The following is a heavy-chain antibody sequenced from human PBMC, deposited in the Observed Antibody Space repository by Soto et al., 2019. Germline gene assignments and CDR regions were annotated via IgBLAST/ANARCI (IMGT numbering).Heavy chain of an antibody. CDR3: ARGRYCLTGRCFPNWFDS. CDR1: GDSISNLDYF. CDR2: IYKSATT. Sequence: KTSETLSLTRSVSGDSISNLDYFWAWIRQPPGQALEYIGYIYKSATTYYNPSFESRVAISVDTSKSQFSLNVTSVTAADTAVYFCARGRYCLTGRCFPNWFDSWGQGALVTVSS. J-gene: IGHJ5*01. V-gene: IGHV4-30-4*01. D-gene: IGHD7-27*01.